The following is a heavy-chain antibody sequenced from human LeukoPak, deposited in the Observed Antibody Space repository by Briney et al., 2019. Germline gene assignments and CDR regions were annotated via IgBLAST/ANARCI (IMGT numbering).Heavy chain of an antibody. CDR2: IRSKAYGGTT. Sequence: GGSLRLSCTASGFTFGDYAMSWVRQAPGKGLVWVGFIRSKAYGGTTEYAASVKGRFTISRDDSKSIAYLQMNSLKTEDTAVYYCTRDLRVIAMPHYFDYWGQGTLVTVSS. CDR3: TRDLRVIAMPHYFDY. D-gene: IGHD2-21*01. V-gene: IGHV3-49*04. CDR1: GFTFGDYA. J-gene: IGHJ4*02.